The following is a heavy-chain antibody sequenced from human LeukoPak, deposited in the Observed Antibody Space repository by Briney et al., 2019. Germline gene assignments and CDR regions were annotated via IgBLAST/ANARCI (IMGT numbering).Heavy chain of an antibody. CDR1: GYTFTGYY. D-gene: IGHD4-17*01. CDR2: INPNSGGT. V-gene: IGHV1-2*02. J-gene: IGHJ5*02. CDR3: ARDSHSYGVTEYNWFDP. Sequence: ATVKVSCKASGYTFTGYYMHWVRQAPGQGLEWVGWINPNSGGTNYAQKFQGRVTMTRDTSISTAYMELSRLRSDDTAVYYCARDSHSYGVTEYNWFDPWGQGTLVTVSS.